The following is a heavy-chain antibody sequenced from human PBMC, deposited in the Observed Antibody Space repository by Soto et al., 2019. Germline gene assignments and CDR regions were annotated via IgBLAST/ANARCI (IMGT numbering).Heavy chain of an antibody. V-gene: IGHV4-34*01. CDR3: TRGLGYCSSSNCYSSRRLRFDS. J-gene: IGHJ4*02. D-gene: IGHD2-2*01. Sequence: QVQLQQWGAGLLKPSETLSLTCAVYGGSFSGYYWTWIRQSPEKGLEWIGEVNHSGTTYYNPSLKARVTISVHQSNDQCSLQVSCVNAADSAVYYCTRGLGYCSSSNCYSSRRLRFDSWGQGTLVTVSS. CDR1: GGSFSGYY. CDR2: VNHSGTT.